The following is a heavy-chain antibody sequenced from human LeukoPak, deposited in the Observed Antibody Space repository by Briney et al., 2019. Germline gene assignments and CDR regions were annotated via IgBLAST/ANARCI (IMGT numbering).Heavy chain of an antibody. CDR3: ARHPFATPFDY. CDR1: GGSISDNY. CDR2: AYYSGHT. V-gene: IGHV4-59*08. Sequence: SETLSLTCTVSGGSISDNYWSWIRQPPGKGLEWIGYAYYSGHTNYNSSLKSRVIMSLDTSKSQFSLRLSSVTAADTAVYFCARHPFATPFDYWGPGTLVTVSS. J-gene: IGHJ4*02. D-gene: IGHD2-15*01.